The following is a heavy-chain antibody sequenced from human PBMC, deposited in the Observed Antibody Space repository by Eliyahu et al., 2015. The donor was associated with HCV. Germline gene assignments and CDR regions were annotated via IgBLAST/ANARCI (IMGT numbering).Heavy chain of an antibody. V-gene: IGHV4-39*01. D-gene: IGHD3-3*01. J-gene: IGHJ5*02. CDR2: IHYSGNT. CDR1: GDSISSSRSS. Sequence: QLQLQESGPGLVKPSETLSLICRVSGDSISSSRSSWGWIRQAPGKGLEWIGSIHYSGNTYYNLSLKRRVAISVDASKNQISLKLTSVTAADAAVYYCARHAFWSGYFDRFDPWGQGTRVTVSS. CDR3: ARHAFWSGYFDRFDP.